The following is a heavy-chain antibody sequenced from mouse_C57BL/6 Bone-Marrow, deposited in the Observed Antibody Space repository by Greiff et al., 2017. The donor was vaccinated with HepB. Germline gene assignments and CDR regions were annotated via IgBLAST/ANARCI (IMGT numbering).Heavy chain of an antibody. Sequence: VQLQQSGPELVKPGASVKISCKASGYAFSSSWMNWVKQRPGKGLEWIGRIYPGDGDTNYNGKFKGKATLTADKSSSTAYMQLSSLTSEDSAVYFCARRDYGSSTGYYAMDYWGQGTSVTVSS. CDR3: ARRDYGSSTGYYAMDY. CDR2: IYPGDGDT. V-gene: IGHV1-82*01. D-gene: IGHD1-1*01. J-gene: IGHJ4*01. CDR1: GYAFSSSW.